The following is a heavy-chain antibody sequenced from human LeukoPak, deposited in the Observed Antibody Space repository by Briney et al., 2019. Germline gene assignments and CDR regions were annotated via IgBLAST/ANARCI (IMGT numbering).Heavy chain of an antibody. CDR3: AREIAVAAPGDY. D-gene: IGHD6-19*01. Sequence: GGSLRLSCAAPGFTFSSYSMNWVRQAPGKGLEWVSSISSSSSYIHYADSVKGRFTISRDNAKNSLYLQMNSLRAEDTAVYYCAREIAVAAPGDYWGQGTLVTVSS. CDR2: ISSSSSYI. V-gene: IGHV3-21*01. J-gene: IGHJ4*02. CDR1: GFTFSSYS.